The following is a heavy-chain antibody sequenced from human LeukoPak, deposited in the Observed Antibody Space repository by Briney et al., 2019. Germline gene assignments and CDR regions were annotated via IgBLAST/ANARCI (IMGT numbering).Heavy chain of an antibody. Sequence: EASVKVSCKASGYTFTGYYMHWVRQAPGQGLEWMGWINPNSGGTNYAQKFQGRVTMTRDTSISTAYMELSRLRSDDTAVYYCAREIDVAGTDAFDYWGQGTLVTVSS. D-gene: IGHD6-19*01. V-gene: IGHV1-2*02. J-gene: IGHJ4*02. CDR1: GYTFTGYY. CDR2: INPNSGGT. CDR3: AREIDVAGTDAFDY.